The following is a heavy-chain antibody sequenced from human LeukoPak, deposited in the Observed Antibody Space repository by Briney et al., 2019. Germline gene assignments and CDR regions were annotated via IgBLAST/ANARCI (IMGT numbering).Heavy chain of an antibody. J-gene: IGHJ3*02. CDR2: ISSSSSTI. CDR1: GFTFSSYS. CDR3: ARSMVRGGYAFDI. D-gene: IGHD3-10*01. V-gene: IGHV3-48*02. Sequence: GRSRRLSCAASGFTFSSYSMNWVRQAPGKGLEWVSYISSSSSTIYYADSVKGRFTISRDNAKNSLYLQMNSLRDEDTAVYYCARSMVRGGYAFDIWGQGTMVTVSS.